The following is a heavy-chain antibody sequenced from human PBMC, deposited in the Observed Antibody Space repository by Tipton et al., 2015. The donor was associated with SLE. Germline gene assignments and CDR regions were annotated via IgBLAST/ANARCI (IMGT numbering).Heavy chain of an antibody. CDR2: IYTSGST. CDR1: GDSIRSYS. V-gene: IGHV4-4*07. CDR3: ARLLRDGYNVVFDY. J-gene: IGHJ4*02. Sequence: TLSLTCTVSGDSIRSYSWNWIRQPAGKRLEWIGRIYTSGSTIYNPSLKSRVTISMDTSKNHFSLHLSSVTPADTAVYYCARLLRDGYNVVFDYWGQGALVTVSS. D-gene: IGHD5-24*01.